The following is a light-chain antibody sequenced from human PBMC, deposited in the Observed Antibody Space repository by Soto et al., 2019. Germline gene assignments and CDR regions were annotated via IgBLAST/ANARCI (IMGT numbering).Light chain of an antibody. CDR2: EVS. CDR3: RSYAGSNNYV. Sequence: QSVLTQPPSASGSPEQSVTISCTGTSSENSGYNYVSWYQQHPGKAPKLMIYEVSKRPSGVPDRFSGSKSGNTASLTVSLLQAEDEADYYCRSYAGSNNYVFGSGT. V-gene: IGLV2-8*01. CDR1: SSENSGYNY. J-gene: IGLJ1*01.